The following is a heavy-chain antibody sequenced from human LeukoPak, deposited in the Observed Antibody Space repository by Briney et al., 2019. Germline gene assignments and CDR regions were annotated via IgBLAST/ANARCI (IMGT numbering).Heavy chain of an antibody. CDR2: IRYDGNNK. V-gene: IGHV3-30*02. CDR1: GFTFSSSD. J-gene: IGHJ5*01. CDR3: AKGYRNHLLILLDS. D-gene: IGHD3-16*01. Sequence: GGSLRLSCAASGFTFSSSDMHWVRQAPGKGLEWVAFIRYDGNNKYYVDSVKGRLTITRDNSKNTLYLQMNSLRAADTAVYYCAKGYRNHLLILLDSWGQGTLVTVSS.